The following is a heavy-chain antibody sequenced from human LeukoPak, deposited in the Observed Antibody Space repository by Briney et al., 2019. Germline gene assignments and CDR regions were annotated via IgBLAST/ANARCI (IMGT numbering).Heavy chain of an antibody. D-gene: IGHD4-17*01. V-gene: IGHV4-59*08. Sequence: SETRSLTCTVSGGSISSYYWSWIRQPPGKGLEWIGSIYYSRSTNYNPSLKSRVTASVDTPKNQFSLRLSLVTAADTAVYYCARHADYGAYLDYWGQGTLVTVSS. J-gene: IGHJ4*02. CDR1: GGSISSYY. CDR3: ARHADYGAYLDY. CDR2: IYYSRST.